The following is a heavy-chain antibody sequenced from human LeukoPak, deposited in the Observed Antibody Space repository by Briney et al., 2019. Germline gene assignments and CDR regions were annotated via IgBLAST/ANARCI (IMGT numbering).Heavy chain of an antibody. CDR1: GFTFSSYG. J-gene: IGHJ4*02. CDR3: AKDLNDFWSGYYNGYFDY. D-gene: IGHD3-3*01. V-gene: IGHV3-30*02. Sequence: GGSLRLSCAASGFTFSSYGMHWVRQAPGKGLEWVAFIRYDGSNKYYADSVKGRFTISRDNSKNTLYLQMNSLRAEDTAVYYCAKDLNDFWSGYYNGYFDYWGQGTLVTVSS. CDR2: IRYDGSNK.